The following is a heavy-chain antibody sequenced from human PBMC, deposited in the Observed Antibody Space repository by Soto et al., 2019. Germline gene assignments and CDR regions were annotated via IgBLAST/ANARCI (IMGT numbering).Heavy chain of an antibody. CDR1: GGSISSGGYY. CDR3: ARKIVVVPAAMPDWYFDL. D-gene: IGHD2-2*01. CDR2: IYYSGST. V-gene: IGHV4-31*03. J-gene: IGHJ2*01. Sequence: QVQLQESGPGLVKPSQTLSLTCTVSGGSISSGGYYWSWIRQHPGKGLEWIGYIYYSGSTYYNPSLKSRVTISVDTSKNQFSRKLISVTAADTAVYYCARKIVVVPAAMPDWYFDLWCRGTLVTVSS.